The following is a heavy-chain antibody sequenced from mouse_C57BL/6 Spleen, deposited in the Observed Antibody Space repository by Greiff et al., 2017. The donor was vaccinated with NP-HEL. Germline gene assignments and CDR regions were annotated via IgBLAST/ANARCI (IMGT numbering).Heavy chain of an antibody. Sequence: VQLQQSGAELVRPGTSVKVSCKASGYAFTNYLIEWVKQRPGQGLEWIGVINPGSGGTNYNEKFKGKATLTADKSSSTAYMQLSSLTSEDSAVYFCARPAYYSNYGDYWGQGTTLTVSS. CDR1: GYAFTNYL. J-gene: IGHJ2*01. D-gene: IGHD2-5*01. V-gene: IGHV1-54*01. CDR3: ARPAYYSNYGDY. CDR2: INPGSGGT.